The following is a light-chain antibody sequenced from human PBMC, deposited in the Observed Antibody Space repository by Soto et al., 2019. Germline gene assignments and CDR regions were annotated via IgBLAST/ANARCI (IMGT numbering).Light chain of an antibody. CDR2: EDN. CDR1: SGSIGSSY. J-gene: IGLJ3*02. V-gene: IGLV6-57*01. CDR3: QSYDSSKPLV. Sequence: NFMLTQPHSVSESPGKTVTISCTRSSGSIGSSYVQWYQQRPGSSPTTVIFEDNQRPTGVPVRFSGSLDISSNSASLVLAGARTEDEADNYCQSYDSSKPLVFGGGTKLPVL.